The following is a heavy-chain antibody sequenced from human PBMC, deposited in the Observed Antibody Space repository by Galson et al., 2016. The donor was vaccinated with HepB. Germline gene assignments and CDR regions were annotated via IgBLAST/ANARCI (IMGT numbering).Heavy chain of an antibody. CDR1: GGSISSSSYY. D-gene: IGHD3-10*01. V-gene: IGHV4-39*01. CDR2: IYYSGST. J-gene: IGHJ4*02. Sequence: ETLSLTCTVSGGSISSSSYYWGWIRQPPGKGLEWIGSIYYSGSTYYNPSLKSRVTISVDTSKNQFSLKLSSVTAADTAVYYCASMVRGVTIYYWGQGTQVTVSS. CDR3: ASMVRGVTIYY.